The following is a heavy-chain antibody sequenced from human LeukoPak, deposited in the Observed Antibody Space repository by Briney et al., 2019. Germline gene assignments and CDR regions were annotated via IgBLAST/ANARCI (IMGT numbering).Heavy chain of an antibody. V-gene: IGHV3-23*01. CDR3: AKDCSSSSCYIFDC. J-gene: IGHJ4*02. Sequence: GGSLRLSCAASGFTFSNYAMNWVRQAPGKGLEWVSDISGSGGSTYYADSVKGRFTISRDNSKNTLYLQMNSLRAEDTAVYHCAKDCSSSSCYIFDCWGQGTLVTVSS. CDR2: ISGSGGST. CDR1: GFTFSNYA. D-gene: IGHD2-2*02.